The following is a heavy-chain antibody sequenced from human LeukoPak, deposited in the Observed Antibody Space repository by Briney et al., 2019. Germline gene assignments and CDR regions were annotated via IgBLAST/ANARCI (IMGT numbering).Heavy chain of an antibody. Sequence: PGGSLSLSCAASGFTFSTYNINWVRQAPGKGLEWVSYISSSRSNIYYADSVKGRFTVSRDNAKNSLYLQMDTLRAEDTAVYYCATAGLTVGNYELFDSWGQGTLVTVSS. J-gene: IGHJ4*02. D-gene: IGHD3-3*01. CDR2: ISSSRSNI. CDR1: GFTFSTYN. V-gene: IGHV3-48*04. CDR3: ATAGLTVGNYELFDS.